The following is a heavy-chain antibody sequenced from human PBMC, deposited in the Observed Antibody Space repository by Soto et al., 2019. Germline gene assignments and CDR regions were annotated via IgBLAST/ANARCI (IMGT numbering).Heavy chain of an antibody. CDR3: ARERDAFDI. CDR2: IIPIFNIP. CDR1: GGTLSSYA. Sequence: SVKVSCKDSGGTLSSYAITWVRLAPGQGLEWMGGIIPIFNIPDYAQKFQGRVSITADTSKNQFSLQLNSVTPEDTAVYYCARERDAFDIWGQGTMVTVSS. J-gene: IGHJ3*02. V-gene: IGHV1-69*10.